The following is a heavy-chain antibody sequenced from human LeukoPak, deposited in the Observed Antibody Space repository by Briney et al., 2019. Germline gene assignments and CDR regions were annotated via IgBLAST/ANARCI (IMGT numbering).Heavy chain of an antibody. CDR1: GFSFSDYS. V-gene: IGHV3-21*01. CDR2: ISSNGEYI. Sequence: GGSLRLSCAASGFSFSDYSMNWVRHTPVKGLEWVASISSNGEYIHYADSVKGRFTILRDNAESSLHLQMNSLRAEDTAVYYCASSPYGPNSSGYYPLGHWDQGTLVTVSS. D-gene: IGHD3-22*01. J-gene: IGHJ4*02. CDR3: ASSPYGPNSSGYYPLGH.